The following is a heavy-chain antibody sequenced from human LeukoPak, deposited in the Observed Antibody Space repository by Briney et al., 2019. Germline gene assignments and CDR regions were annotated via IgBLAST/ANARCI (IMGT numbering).Heavy chain of an antibody. Sequence: ASVKVSCKASGYNFFSYGITWVRQAPGQGLEWMGWVSAYADNTNYVQKFQGRVTMTTDTSTSTAYMELRSLRSDDTAVYYCARVMYYDSSGYPPFDYWGQGTLVTVSS. CDR3: ARVMYYDSSGYPPFDY. J-gene: IGHJ4*02. D-gene: IGHD3-22*01. CDR1: GYNFFSYG. CDR2: VSAYADNT. V-gene: IGHV1-18*01.